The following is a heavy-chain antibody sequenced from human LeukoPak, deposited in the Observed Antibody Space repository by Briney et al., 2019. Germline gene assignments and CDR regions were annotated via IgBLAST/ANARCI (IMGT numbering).Heavy chain of an antibody. Sequence: PGRSLRLSCAAPGIPFSSFGMHWLRQAPGKGLEWVAFIWYDGSNKYYADSVKGRFTISRDNSKNTLYLQMNSLTAEDTAVYYCARDGTVTAGPFDPWGGGTLVTVPS. D-gene: IGHD4-17*01. V-gene: IGHV3-33*01. CDR3: ARDGTVTAGPFDP. CDR2: IWYDGSNK. J-gene: IGHJ5*02. CDR1: GIPFSSFG.